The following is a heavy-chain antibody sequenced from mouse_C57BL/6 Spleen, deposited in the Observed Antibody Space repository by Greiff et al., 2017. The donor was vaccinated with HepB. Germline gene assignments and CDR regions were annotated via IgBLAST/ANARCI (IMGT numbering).Heavy chain of an antibody. Sequence: EVQVVESEGGLVQPGSSMKLSCTASGFTFSDYYMAWVRQVPEKGLEWVANINYDGSSTYYLDSLKSRFIISRDNAKNILYLQMSSLKSEDTATYYCATLTGTWFAYWGQGTLVTVSA. CDR3: ATLTGTWFAY. D-gene: IGHD4-1*01. CDR2: INYDGSST. CDR1: GFTFSDYY. J-gene: IGHJ3*01. V-gene: IGHV5-16*01.